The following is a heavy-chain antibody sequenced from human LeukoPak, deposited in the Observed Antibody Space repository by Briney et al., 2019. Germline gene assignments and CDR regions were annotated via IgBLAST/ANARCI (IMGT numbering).Heavy chain of an antibody. V-gene: IGHV3-23*01. D-gene: IGHD1-26*01. CDR3: AKDQRWESPHYLDS. J-gene: IGHJ4*02. CDR1: GFTFSSSA. Sequence: GGSLRLSYAASGFTFSSSAMSWVRHVPGKGLEWVSGISASGGSTSYADSVRGRFTISRDNSKNTLYVQMNSLRDEDTAAYYSAKDQRWESPHYLDSWGQGTLVTVSS. CDR2: ISASGGST.